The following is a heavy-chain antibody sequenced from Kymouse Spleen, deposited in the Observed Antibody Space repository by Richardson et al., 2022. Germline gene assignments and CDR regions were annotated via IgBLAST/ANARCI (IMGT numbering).Heavy chain of an antibody. D-gene: IGHD3-9*01. V-gene: IGHV3-15*01. CDR2: IKSKTDGGTT. CDR1: GFTFSNAW. J-gene: IGHJ6*02. CDR3: TTEDYDILTGQPYYYYGMDV. Sequence: EVQLVESGGGLVKPGGSLRLSCAASGFTFSNAWMSWVRQAPGKGLEWVGRIKSKTDGGTTDYAAPVKGRFTISRDDSKNTLYLQMNSLKTEDTAVYYCTTEDYDILTGQPYYYYGMDVWGQGTTVTVSS.